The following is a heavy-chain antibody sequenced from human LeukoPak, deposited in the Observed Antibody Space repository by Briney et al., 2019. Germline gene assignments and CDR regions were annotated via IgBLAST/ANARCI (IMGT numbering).Heavy chain of an antibody. CDR3: ARGHGSSRQWLYYFDY. CDR2: ISAYNGNT. CDR1: GYTFTSYG. Sequence: GASVKVSCKASGYTFTSYGISWVRQAPGQGLEWMGWISAYNGNTNYAQKLQGGVTMTTDTSTSAAYMELRSLRSEDTAVYYCARGHGSSRQWLYYFDYWGQGTLVTVSS. D-gene: IGHD6-19*01. J-gene: IGHJ4*02. V-gene: IGHV1-18*01.